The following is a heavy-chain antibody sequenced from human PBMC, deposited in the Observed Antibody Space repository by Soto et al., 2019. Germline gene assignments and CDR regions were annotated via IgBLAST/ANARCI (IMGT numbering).Heavy chain of an antibody. CDR1: GFIFTTSD. CDR3: AKGGGGDHGY. CDR2: ITTTGDTT. J-gene: IGHJ4*02. Sequence: QLVESEGGLVQPGGSLRLSCEASGFIFTTSDMSWVRQAPGKGLEWVSSITTTGDTTHYADSVRGRFTISRDNARNTVYLEMNSLGVAGTAVYYCAKGGGGDHGYWGQGTLVAVSS. V-gene: IGHV3-23*04. D-gene: IGHD2-21*02.